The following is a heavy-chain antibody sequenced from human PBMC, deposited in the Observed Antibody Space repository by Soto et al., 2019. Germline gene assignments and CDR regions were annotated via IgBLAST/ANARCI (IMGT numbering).Heavy chain of an antibody. CDR1: GFTFSRHA. V-gene: IGHV3-23*01. D-gene: IGHD5-12*01. J-gene: IGHJ3*01. CDR3: AKTRLYDNNDYHRDGFDV. CDR2: ISASGGST. Sequence: EVELLESGGGLVQPGGSLRLSRAASGFTFSRHALTWVRQAPGKGLEWVSAISASGGSTYDADSVKGRFTISRDNSKNTMFLQMNTLRVEDTAVYYCAKTRLYDNNDYHRDGFDVWGPGTAVIVS.